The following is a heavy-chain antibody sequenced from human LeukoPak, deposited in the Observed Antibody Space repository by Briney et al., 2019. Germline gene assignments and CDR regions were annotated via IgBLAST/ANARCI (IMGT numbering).Heavy chain of an antibody. D-gene: IGHD1-26*01. CDR3: AKERLGATTPNPDY. Sequence: GGALTLSCAGSGFTFNNYSMTWVGQAPGKGLEWVAVISSDGSDKYYTDSVKGRFTISRDNSKNTLYLQMSSLRADDTALYYCAKERLGATTPNPDYWGQGTLVTVSS. CDR1: GFTFNNYS. V-gene: IGHV3-30*18. J-gene: IGHJ4*02. CDR2: ISSDGSDK.